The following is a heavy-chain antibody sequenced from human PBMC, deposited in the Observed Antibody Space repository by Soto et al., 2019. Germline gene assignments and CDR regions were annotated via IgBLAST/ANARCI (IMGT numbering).Heavy chain of an antibody. Sequence: SETLSLTCAVSGGSISTSNWWNWVRQPPGEGLEWIGEIYHSGSTNFNPSLKSRVTMSVDKSKNQISLNLRSVTAADTAAYYCARSRTGSSYFEYWGQGTLVTVSS. J-gene: IGHJ4*02. CDR3: ARSRTGSSYFEY. CDR2: IYHSGST. CDR1: GGSISTSNW. D-gene: IGHD1-1*01. V-gene: IGHV4-4*02.